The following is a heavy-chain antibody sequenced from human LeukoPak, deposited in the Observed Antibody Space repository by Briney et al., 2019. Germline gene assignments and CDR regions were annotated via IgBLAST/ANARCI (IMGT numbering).Heavy chain of an antibody. V-gene: IGHV4-4*02. D-gene: IGHD6-25*01. CDR3: ARVQAAYYYGMDV. Sequence: PSETLSLTCAVSGGSISSSNWWSWVRQPPGKGLEWIGEIYHSGSTNYNPSLKSRVTISVDKSKNQSSLKLSSVTAADTAVYYCARVQAAYYYGMDVWGKGTTVTVSS. J-gene: IGHJ6*04. CDR2: IYHSGST. CDR1: GGSISSSNW.